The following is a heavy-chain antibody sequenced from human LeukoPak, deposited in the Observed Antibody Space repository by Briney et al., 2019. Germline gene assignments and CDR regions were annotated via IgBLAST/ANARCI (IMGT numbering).Heavy chain of an antibody. CDR1: GFTFDDYA. CDR3: ARDSLHYGSGCHAVDY. J-gene: IGHJ4*02. V-gene: IGHV3-9*01. D-gene: IGHD3-10*01. CDR2: ISWNSGSI. Sequence: PGGSLRLSCAASGFTFDDYAMHWVRQAPGKGLEWVSGISWNSGSIGYADSVRGRFTISRDNAKNSLYLQMNSLRAEDTAVYYCARDSLHYGSGCHAVDYWGRGTLVTVSS.